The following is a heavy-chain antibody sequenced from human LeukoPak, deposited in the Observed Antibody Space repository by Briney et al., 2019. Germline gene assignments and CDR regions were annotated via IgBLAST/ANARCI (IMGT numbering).Heavy chain of an antibody. CDR2: ISGSSSYI. V-gene: IGHV3-21*01. CDR3: AREPFDY. J-gene: IGHJ4*02. CDR1: GFTFSTYS. Sequence: PGGSLRLSCAASGFTFSTYSLSWVRQAPGKGLEWVSSISGSSSYIHYRDSVKGRFTISRDNAKKSLYLQMNSLRAEDTAVYFCAREPFDYWGQGILVTVSS.